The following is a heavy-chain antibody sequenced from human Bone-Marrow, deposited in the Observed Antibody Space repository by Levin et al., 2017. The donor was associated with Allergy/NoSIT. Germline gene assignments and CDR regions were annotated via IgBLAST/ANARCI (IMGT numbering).Heavy chain of an antibody. CDR3: AKANVVETVTAFWFDP. Sequence: VASVKVSCKASGYSFTSYYIHWVRQAPGQGLEWMVAINPHGGGSNSAQKSQGSLTMTRDTSTSTVYMELSSLRFEDTAVYYCAKANVVETVTAFWFDPWGQGTRVTVSS. D-gene: IGHD4-11*01. J-gene: IGHJ5*02. V-gene: IGHV1-46*01. CDR2: INPHGGGS. CDR1: GYSFTSYY.